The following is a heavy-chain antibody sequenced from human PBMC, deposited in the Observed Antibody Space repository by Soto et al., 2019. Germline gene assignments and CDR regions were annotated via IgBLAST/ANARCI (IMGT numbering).Heavy chain of an antibody. CDR3: ARDLVEMATNAYYYYGMDV. CDR2: INPNSGGT. D-gene: IGHD5-12*01. CDR1: GYTFTGYY. J-gene: IGHJ6*02. Sequence: ASVKVSCKASGYTFTGYYMHWVRQAPGQGLEWMGWINPNSGGTNYAQKFQGWVTMTRDTSISTAYMELSRLRSDDTAVYYCARDLVEMATNAYYYYGMDVWGQGTTVTVSS. V-gene: IGHV1-2*04.